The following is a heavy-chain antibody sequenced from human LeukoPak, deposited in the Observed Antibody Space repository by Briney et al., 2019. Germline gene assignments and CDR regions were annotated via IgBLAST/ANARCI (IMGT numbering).Heavy chain of an antibody. Sequence: GGSLRLSCAASGFTFSSYSMNWVRQAPGKGLEWVSSISSSSSYIYYADSVKGRFTISRDNAKNSLYLQMNSLRVEDTAVYYCAREDSSGWYSMDYWGQGTLVTVSP. CDR2: ISSSSSYI. CDR3: AREDSSGWYSMDY. V-gene: IGHV3-21*01. J-gene: IGHJ4*02. CDR1: GFTFSSYS. D-gene: IGHD6-19*01.